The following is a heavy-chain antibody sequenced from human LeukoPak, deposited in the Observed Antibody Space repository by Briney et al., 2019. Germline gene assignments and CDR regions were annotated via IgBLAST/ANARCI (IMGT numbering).Heavy chain of an antibody. J-gene: IGHJ6*02. Sequence: PSQTLSLTCAVSGGSISSGGYSWSWIRQPPGKGLEWIGYIYHSGSTYYNPSLKSRVTISVDRSKNQFSLKLSSVTAADTAVYYCARGRKGGTDVWGQGTTVTVSS. CDR2: IYHSGST. CDR1: GGSISSGGYS. CDR3: ARGRKGGTDV. V-gene: IGHV4-30-2*01.